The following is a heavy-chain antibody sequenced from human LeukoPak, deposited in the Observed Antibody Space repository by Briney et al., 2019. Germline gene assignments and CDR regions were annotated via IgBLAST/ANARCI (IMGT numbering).Heavy chain of an antibody. CDR2: IYTSGST. V-gene: IGHV4-4*07. Sequence: ADTLSLPCTVSGGSISSYYWSRIRRPPGKGLEWIGRIYTSGSTNYNPSLKRRVTMSVDTSKNQFSLKLSSVTAADTAVYYCARQISGYQGYGMDVWGQGTTVTVSS. J-gene: IGHJ6*02. D-gene: IGHD2-2*01. CDR3: ARQISGYQGYGMDV. CDR1: GGSISSYY.